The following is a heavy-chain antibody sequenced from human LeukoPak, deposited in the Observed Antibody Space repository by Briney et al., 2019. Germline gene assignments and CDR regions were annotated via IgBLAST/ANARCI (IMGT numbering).Heavy chain of an antibody. Sequence: GGSLRLYCAASGFTFSSYAMSWVRQAPGKGLEWVSAISGSGGSTYYADSVKGRFTISRDNSKNTLYLQMNSLRAEDTAVYYCAKDLRYIAVAGPTFDYWGQGTLVTVSS. J-gene: IGHJ4*02. CDR2: ISGSGGST. V-gene: IGHV3-23*01. CDR3: AKDLRYIAVAGPTFDY. D-gene: IGHD6-19*01. CDR1: GFTFSSYA.